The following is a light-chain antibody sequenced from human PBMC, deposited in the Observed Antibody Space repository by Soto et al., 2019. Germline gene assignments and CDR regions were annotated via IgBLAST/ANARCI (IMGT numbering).Light chain of an antibody. CDR2: KAS. J-gene: IGKJ1*01. CDR3: QQYDSYSWT. Sequence: DIQMTQSPSTLSASLGDRVTITCRASQSITSWLAWYQQKPGKAPKLLIYKASSLESGVPSRFSGSGSGTEFTLTISSLQPDDFATYYCQQYDSYSWTFGHGTKVEIK. V-gene: IGKV1-5*03. CDR1: QSITSW.